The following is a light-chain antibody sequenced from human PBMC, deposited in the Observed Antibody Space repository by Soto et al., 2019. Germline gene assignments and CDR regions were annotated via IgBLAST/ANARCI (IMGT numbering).Light chain of an antibody. V-gene: IGLV2-14*03. Sequence: QSALTQPASVSGSPGQSITISCTGTSSDVGAYNYVSWYQQHPGKVPKLMIYDVSDRPSGVSNRFSGSKFGNTASLTISGLQAEDEADYYCSSFTRSNSYVFGTGTKLTVL. CDR2: DVS. J-gene: IGLJ1*01. CDR1: SSDVGAYNY. CDR3: SSFTRSNSYV.